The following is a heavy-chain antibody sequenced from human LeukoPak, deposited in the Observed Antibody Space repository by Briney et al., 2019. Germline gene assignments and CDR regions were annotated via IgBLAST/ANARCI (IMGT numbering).Heavy chain of an antibody. CDR2: ISSSSSTI. Sequence: PGGSLRLSCAASGFTFSSYSMNWVRQAPGKGLEWVSYISSSSSTIYYADSVKGRFTISRDNAKNSLYLQMNSLRAEDTAVYYCARDSPSPYDAFDIWGQGTMVTVSS. CDR3: ARDSPSPYDAFDI. V-gene: IGHV3-48*04. CDR1: GFTFSSYS. J-gene: IGHJ3*02.